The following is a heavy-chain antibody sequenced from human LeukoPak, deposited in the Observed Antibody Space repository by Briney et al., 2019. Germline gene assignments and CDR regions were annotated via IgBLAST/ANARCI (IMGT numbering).Heavy chain of an antibody. J-gene: IGHJ3*02. V-gene: IGHV3-23*01. CDR1: GFTFSSYA. D-gene: IGHD5-12*01. CDR2: VSGSGRSL. Sequence: GGSLRLSCAASGFTFSSYAMNWVRQAPGEALEWVSGVSGSGRSLYYADSVKGRFTISRDNSKNTLFLQMDSLRAEDTAVYYCAKEVYPIPILDIVAPVDQVAFDIWGQGTMVTVSS. CDR3: AKEVYPIPILDIVAPVDQVAFDI.